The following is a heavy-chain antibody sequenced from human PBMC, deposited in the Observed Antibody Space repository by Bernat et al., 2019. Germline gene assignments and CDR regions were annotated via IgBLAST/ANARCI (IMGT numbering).Heavy chain of an antibody. V-gene: IGHV3-21*01. CDR2: ISSSSSYI. CDR1: GFTFSSYS. Sequence: EVQLVESGGGLVKPGGSLRLSCAASGFTFSSYSMNWVRQAPGKGLEWVSSISSSSSYIYYADSVKGRFTISRDNAKNSLYLQMNSLRAEDTAVYYCARERDLIAAADAFDIWGQGTMVTVSS. D-gene: IGHD6-13*01. CDR3: ARERDLIAAADAFDI. J-gene: IGHJ3*02.